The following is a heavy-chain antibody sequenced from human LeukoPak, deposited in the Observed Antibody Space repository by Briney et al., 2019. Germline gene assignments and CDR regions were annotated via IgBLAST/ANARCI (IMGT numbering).Heavy chain of an antibody. J-gene: IGHJ4*02. Sequence: SETLSLTCAVYGGSFSGYYWSWIRQPPGKGLEWIGEINHSGSTNYNPSLKSRVTISVDTSKNQFSLKLSSVTAADTAVYYCARDPIYSYGPPSYFDYWGQGTLVTVSS. CDR2: INHSGST. D-gene: IGHD5-18*01. CDR1: GGSFSGYY. V-gene: IGHV4-34*01. CDR3: ARDPIYSYGPPSYFDY.